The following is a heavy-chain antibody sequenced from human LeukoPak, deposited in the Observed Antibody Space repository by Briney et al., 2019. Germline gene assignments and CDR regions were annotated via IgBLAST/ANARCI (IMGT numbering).Heavy chain of an antibody. CDR2: IHPNSGGT. CDR1: RYTFTNYY. D-gene: IGHD1-1*01. CDR3: ARRTTAEVGTSINWFDP. J-gene: IGHJ5*02. V-gene: IGHV1-2*02. Sequence: SVKVSCKVSRYTFTNYYIHWVRQAPGQGLEWMGWIHPNSGGTNYAQKFQGRLTMTRDTSITTAYMELSRLTSDDTAVYFCARRTTAEVGTSINWFDPWGQGTLVTVSS.